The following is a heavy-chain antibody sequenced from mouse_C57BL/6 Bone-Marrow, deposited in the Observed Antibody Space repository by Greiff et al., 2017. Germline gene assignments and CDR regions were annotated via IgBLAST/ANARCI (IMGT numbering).Heavy chain of an antibody. V-gene: IGHV5-6*01. CDR2: ISSGGSYT. Sequence: EVKLMESGGDLVKPGGSLKLSCAASGFTFSSYGMSWVRQTPDKRLEWVATISSGGSYTYYPDSVKGRFTISRDNAKNTLYLQMSSLKSEDTAMYYCARDPPYIATEVEYWGQGTTLTVSS. D-gene: IGHD1-1*01. CDR3: ARDPPYIATEVEY. J-gene: IGHJ2*01. CDR1: GFTFSSYG.